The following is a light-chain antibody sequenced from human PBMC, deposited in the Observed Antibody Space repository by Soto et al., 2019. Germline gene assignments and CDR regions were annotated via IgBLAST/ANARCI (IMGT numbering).Light chain of an antibody. CDR3: MQATHSPPYT. V-gene: IGKV2-30*01. CDR1: QSLVNSDGSTY. CDR2: QVY. J-gene: IGKJ2*01. Sequence: DVVMTQSPLSLPVTLGQPASISCRSSQSLVNSDGSTYLNWLQQRPGQSPRRLIYQVYKRDSGVADTLYGSGCCTDFTLKISRVEAEDVGVYYCMQATHSPPYTFGQGTNLEIK.